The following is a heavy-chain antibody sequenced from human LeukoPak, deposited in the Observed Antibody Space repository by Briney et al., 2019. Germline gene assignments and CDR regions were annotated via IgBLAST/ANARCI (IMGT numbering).Heavy chain of an antibody. V-gene: IGHV3-74*01. D-gene: IGHD5-18*01. CDR1: GFTFSVFW. J-gene: IGHJ4*02. Sequence: PGGSLRPSCAASGFTFSVFWMFWVRQAPGQGLVWVSHISPDGRSTNYADSVKGRFTISRDNARNTLYLQLNSLTAEDTAVYYCAMGYKSAYSWDYWGQGTLVTVSS. CDR3: AMGYKSAYSWDY. CDR2: ISPDGRST.